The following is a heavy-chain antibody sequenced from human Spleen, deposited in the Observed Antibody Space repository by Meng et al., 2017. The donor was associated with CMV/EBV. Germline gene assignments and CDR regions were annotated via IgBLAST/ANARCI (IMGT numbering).Heavy chain of an antibody. CDR3: ARVGDSSGYNPYYYYGMDV. J-gene: IGHJ6*02. Sequence: GGSLRLSCAASGFIFSSYSMSWVRQAPGKGLEWVSSITSSRSLTHYADSVKGRFIISRDKATNSLYLQMNSLRAEDTAVYYCARVGDSSGYNPYYYYGMDVWGQGTTVTVSS. D-gene: IGHD3-22*01. CDR2: ITSSRSLT. V-gene: IGHV3-21*01. CDR1: GFIFSSYS.